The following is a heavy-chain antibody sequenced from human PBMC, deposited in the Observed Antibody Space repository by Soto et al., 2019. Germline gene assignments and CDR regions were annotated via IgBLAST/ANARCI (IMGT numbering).Heavy chain of an antibody. CDR1: GFIVSSNY. D-gene: IGHD3-10*01. V-gene: IGHV3-53*04. Sequence: EVRLVESGGGLVQPGGSLRLSCAASGFIVSSNYMTWDRQAPGKGLEWVSLLYNGGATHYAASVKGRFTNSSHSSQNTMFLRTNILRTEDTATYYCVRGRYGSEIHWGQGTKVTVSS. CDR3: VRGRYGSEIH. J-gene: IGHJ4*02. CDR2: LYNGGAT.